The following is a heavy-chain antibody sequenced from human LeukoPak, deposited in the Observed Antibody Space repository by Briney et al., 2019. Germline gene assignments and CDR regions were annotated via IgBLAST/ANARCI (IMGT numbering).Heavy chain of an antibody. V-gene: IGHV4-59*01. J-gene: IGHJ3*02. Sequence: SETLSLTCTVSGGSISNYYRSWIRQPPGKGLEWIGYVYYTGSTNYNPSLKSRVTISIDTSKMQFSLKLSSVTAADTAVYYCARRVATTGIYAFDIWGQGTMITVSS. CDR1: GGSISNYY. CDR2: VYYTGST. D-gene: IGHD1-1*01. CDR3: ARRVATTGIYAFDI.